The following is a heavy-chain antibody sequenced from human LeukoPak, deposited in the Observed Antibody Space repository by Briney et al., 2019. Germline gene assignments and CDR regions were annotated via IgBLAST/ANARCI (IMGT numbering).Heavy chain of an antibody. CDR1: GGSISSGGYY. D-gene: IGHD2-2*01. CDR2: IYYSGST. Sequence: PSQTLSLTCTVSGGSISSGGYYWSWIRQHPGKGLEWIGYIYYSGSTYYNPSLKSRVTISVDTSKNQFSLKLSSVTAADTAVYYCAREYCSSTSCYAWNAFDIWGQGTMVTVSS. CDR3: AREYCSSTSCYAWNAFDI. V-gene: IGHV4-31*03. J-gene: IGHJ3*02.